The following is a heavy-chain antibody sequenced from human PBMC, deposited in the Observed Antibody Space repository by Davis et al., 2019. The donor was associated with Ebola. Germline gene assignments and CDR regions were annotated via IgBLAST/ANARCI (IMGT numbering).Heavy chain of an antibody. V-gene: IGHV3-21*05. D-gene: IGHD4-23*01. CDR3: AQQLGDYGGNALRY. J-gene: IGHJ4*02. Sequence: GGSLRLSCAGSGFTFSTYSMHWVRQAPGKGPEWVSSISSSASYKNYADSVKGRFTISRDDAKKSLYLQMDSLRAEDTAVYYCAQQLGDYGGNALRYWGQGTLVTVSS. CDR1: GFTFSTYS. CDR2: ISSSASYK.